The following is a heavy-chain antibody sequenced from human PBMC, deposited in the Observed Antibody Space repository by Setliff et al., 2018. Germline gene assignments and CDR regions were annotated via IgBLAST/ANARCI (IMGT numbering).Heavy chain of an antibody. CDR1: GYTFTTYF. Sequence: ASVKVSCKASGYTFTTYFIHWMRQAPGQGLEWMGVLNPGDGSTTYAQGFQGRVKMTRDTSTNTVFMQLNNLRFEDRAVYYCARVWNWGSGKFDYWGQGTAVTVSS. V-gene: IGHV1-46*01. CDR2: LNPGDGST. D-gene: IGHD3-16*01. J-gene: IGHJ4*02. CDR3: ARVWNWGSGKFDY.